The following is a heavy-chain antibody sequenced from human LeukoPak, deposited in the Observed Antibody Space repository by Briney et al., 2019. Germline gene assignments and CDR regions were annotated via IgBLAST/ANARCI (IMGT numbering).Heavy chain of an antibody. J-gene: IGHJ6*03. CDR1: GFTFSDYA. V-gene: IGHV3-23*01. Sequence: GGSLRLSCAASGFTFSDYAMSWVRQAPGKGLEWVSGISGSGGSTYYADSVKGRFTISRDNSKNTMYLQMNSLRAEDTAVYYCAKVPAGPWTYYYYYMDVWGKGTTVTVSS. CDR3: AKVPAGPWTYYYYYMDV. CDR2: ISGSGGST. D-gene: IGHD3/OR15-3a*01.